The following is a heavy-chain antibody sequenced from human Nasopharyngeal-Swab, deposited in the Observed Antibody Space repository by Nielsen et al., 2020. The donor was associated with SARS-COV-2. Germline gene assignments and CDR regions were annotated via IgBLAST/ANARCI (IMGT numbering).Heavy chain of an antibody. J-gene: IGHJ4*02. Sequence: GESLKISCAASGFTFISYSMNWVRQAPGKGLEWVSSISSSSSYIYYADSVKGRFTISRDNAKNSLYLQMNSLRAEDTAVYYCAATLWFGELPDYWGQGTLVTVSS. V-gene: IGHV3-21*01. CDR2: ISSSSSYI. CDR3: AATLWFGELPDY. CDR1: GFTFISYS. D-gene: IGHD3-10*01.